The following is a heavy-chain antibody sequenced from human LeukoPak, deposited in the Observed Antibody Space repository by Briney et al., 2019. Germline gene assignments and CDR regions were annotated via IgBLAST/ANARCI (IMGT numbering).Heavy chain of an antibody. Sequence: PGGSLRLSCAASGFTFSSYAMSWVRQAPGKGLEWVSAISGSGGSTYYADSVKGRFTISRDNSKNTLYLQMNSLRAEDTAVYYCAKAEAPETGDWLPFDYWGQGTLVTVSS. CDR2: ISGSGGST. CDR3: AKAEAPETGDWLPFDY. V-gene: IGHV3-23*01. J-gene: IGHJ4*02. CDR1: GFTFSSYA. D-gene: IGHD3-9*01.